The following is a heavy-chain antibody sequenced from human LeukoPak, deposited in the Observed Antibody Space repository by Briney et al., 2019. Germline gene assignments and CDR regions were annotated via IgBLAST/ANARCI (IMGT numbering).Heavy chain of an antibody. V-gene: IGHV3-7*01. CDR1: GFTFSIYC. Sequence: GGSLRLSCAASGFTFSIYCMNWVRQAPGKGLEWVANIKQDGSEKYYVDSVKGRFTISRDNAKNSLYLQMNSLRAEDTAVYYCARCRGSGSYYSLDYWGQGTLVTVSS. CDR3: ARCRGSGSYYSLDY. CDR2: IKQDGSEK. D-gene: IGHD3-10*01. J-gene: IGHJ4*02.